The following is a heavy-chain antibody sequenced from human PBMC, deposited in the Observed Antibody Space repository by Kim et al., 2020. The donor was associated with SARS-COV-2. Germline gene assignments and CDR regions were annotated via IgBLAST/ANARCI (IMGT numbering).Heavy chain of an antibody. CDR1: GGSFSGYY. V-gene: IGHV4-34*01. CDR2: INHSGST. D-gene: IGHD5-18*01. CDR3: AIGSPRGWIQPSFYFDY. J-gene: IGHJ4*02. Sequence: SETLSLTCAVYGGSFSGYYWSWIRQPPGKGLEWIGEINHSGSTNYNPSLKSRVTISVDTSKNQFSLKLSSVTAADTAVYYCAIGSPRGWIQPSFYFDYWGRGTLVTVSS.